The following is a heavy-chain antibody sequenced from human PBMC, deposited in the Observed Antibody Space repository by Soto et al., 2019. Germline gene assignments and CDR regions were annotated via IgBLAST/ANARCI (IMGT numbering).Heavy chain of an antibody. CDR2: LDYSGNT. J-gene: IGHJ5*02. Sequence: QLQLQESGPGLVKPSETLSLTCTVSGGSISSVNYFWGWIRQPPGKGLEWIGSLDYSGNTDYNPSLQSRVTISGDTSKQQCTLTLRSVTAAVTAVYYCARGGGSPFNGFDPWGQGTLVTVS. CDR3: ARGGGSPFNGFDP. D-gene: IGHD2-15*01. CDR1: GGSISSVNYF. V-gene: IGHV4-39*01.